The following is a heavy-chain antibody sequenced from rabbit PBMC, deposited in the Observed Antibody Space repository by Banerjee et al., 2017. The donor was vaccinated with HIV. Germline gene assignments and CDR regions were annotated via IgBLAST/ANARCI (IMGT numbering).Heavy chain of an antibody. CDR3: ARDRDGDAGYGSLAL. J-gene: IGHJ4*01. D-gene: IGHD7-1*01. V-gene: IGHV1S45*01. Sequence: QEQLEESGGDLVKPEGSLTLTCTASGFSFNNKYVMCWVRQAPGKGLEWIACIYPGSTGSTYYASWAKGRFTISKTSSTTVTLQMTSLTAADTATYFCARDRDGDAGYGSLALWGPGTLVTV. CDR2: IYPGSTGST. CDR1: GFSFNNKYV.